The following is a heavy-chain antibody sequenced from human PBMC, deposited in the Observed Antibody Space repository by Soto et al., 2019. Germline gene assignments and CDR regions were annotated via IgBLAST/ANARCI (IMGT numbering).Heavy chain of an antibody. Sequence: QAHLVQSGPEVKKPGASVKVSCKGSGYIFTSYGIAGVRQAPGQGLEWMGWISAHNGNTEYAQKFQGRVTVTRDTSTSTAYLELRSLRSDDTALYYCARGRYGDYWGQGALVTVSS. V-gene: IGHV1-18*01. D-gene: IGHD4-17*01. CDR2: ISAHNGNT. CDR3: ARGRYGDY. J-gene: IGHJ4*02. CDR1: GYIFTSYG.